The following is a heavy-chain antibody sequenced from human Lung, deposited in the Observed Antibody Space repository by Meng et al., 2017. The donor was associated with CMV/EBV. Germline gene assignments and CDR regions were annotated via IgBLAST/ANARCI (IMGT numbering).Heavy chain of an antibody. Sequence: LSCTVSGGSISSSSYYWGWIRQPPGKGLEWIGSIYYSGSTYYNPSLKSRVTISVDTSKNQFSLKLSSVTAADTAVYYCARQESSWYYFEDGGQGNXVTCYS. J-gene: IGHJ4*02. CDR3: ARQESSWYYFED. CDR1: GGSISSSSYY. V-gene: IGHV4-39*01. D-gene: IGHD6-13*01. CDR2: IYYSGST.